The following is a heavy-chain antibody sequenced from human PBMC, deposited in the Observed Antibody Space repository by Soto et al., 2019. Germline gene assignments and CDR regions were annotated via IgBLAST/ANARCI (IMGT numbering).Heavy chain of an antibody. CDR1: GCTFSSYS. CDR3: ARDGKYSYGPGAFDY. D-gene: IGHD5-18*01. V-gene: IGHV3-21*01. Sequence: GGSLRLSCAASGCTFSSYSMNWVRKAPGKGLEWVSSISSSSSYIYYADSVKGRFTISRDNAKNSLYLQMNSLRAEDTAVYYCARDGKYSYGPGAFDYWGQGTLVTVSS. J-gene: IGHJ4*02. CDR2: ISSSSSYI.